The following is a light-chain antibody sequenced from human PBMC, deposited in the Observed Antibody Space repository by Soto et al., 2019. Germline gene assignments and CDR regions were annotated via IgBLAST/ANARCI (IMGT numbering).Light chain of an antibody. CDR1: QSISSW. Sequence: DIRMTQSPATLSVSVGERVTIACRASQSISSWLAWYQQKPGKAPKLLIYDASSFESGVPSRFSGSGSGTEFTLTISILQPDDFATYYCQQYNSYTWTFGQGTKVDIK. CDR2: DAS. V-gene: IGKV1-5*01. CDR3: QQYNSYTWT. J-gene: IGKJ1*01.